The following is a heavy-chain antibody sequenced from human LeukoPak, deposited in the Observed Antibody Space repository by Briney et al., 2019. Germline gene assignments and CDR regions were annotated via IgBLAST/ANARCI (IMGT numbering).Heavy chain of an antibody. V-gene: IGHV1-2*02. D-gene: IGHD1-26*01. CDR1: GYTFTGYY. CDR3: ARDVQRGGSCFDY. CDR2: INPNSGGT. Sequence: GASVKVSRKASGYTFTGYYMHWVRQAPGQGLEWMGWINPNSGGTNYAQKFQGRVTMTRDTSISTAYMELSRLRSDDTAVYYCARDVQRGGSCFDYWGQGTLVTVSS. J-gene: IGHJ4*02.